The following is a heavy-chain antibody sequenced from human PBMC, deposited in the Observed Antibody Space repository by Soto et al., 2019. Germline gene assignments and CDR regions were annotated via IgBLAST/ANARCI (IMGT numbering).Heavy chain of an antibody. Sequence: ETLSLTCTVSGGSISSSSYYWGWIRQPPGKGLEWIGSIYYSGSTYYNPSLKSRVTISVDTSKNQFSLKLSSVTAADTAVYYCARMYYYDSSGDAFDIWGQGTMV. J-gene: IGHJ3*02. V-gene: IGHV4-39*01. D-gene: IGHD3-22*01. CDR2: IYYSGST. CDR1: GGSISSSSYY. CDR3: ARMYYYDSSGDAFDI.